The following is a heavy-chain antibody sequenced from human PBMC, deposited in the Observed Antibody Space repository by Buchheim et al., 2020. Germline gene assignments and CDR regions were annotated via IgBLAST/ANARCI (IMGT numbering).Heavy chain of an antibody. D-gene: IGHD2-15*01. CDR1: GFTFSSYW. V-gene: IGHV3-7*04. J-gene: IGHJ4*02. CDR2: IKQDGSEK. CDR3: ARARGYCSGGSCYRYYFDY. Sequence: EVQLVESGGGLVQPGGSLRLSCAASGFTFSSYWMSWVRQAPGKGLEWGANIKQDGSEKYYVDSVKGRFTISRDNAKNSLYLQMNSLRAEDTAVYYCARARGYCSGGSCYRYYFDYWGQGTL.